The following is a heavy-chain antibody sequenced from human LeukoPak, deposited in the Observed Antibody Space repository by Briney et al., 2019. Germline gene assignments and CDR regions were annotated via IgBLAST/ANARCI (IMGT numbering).Heavy chain of an antibody. CDR1: GYTFTSYG. J-gene: IGHJ3*02. CDR3: GQQLEPMRAFDI. D-gene: IGHD6-13*01. Sequence: ASVKVSCTASGYTFTSYGISWVRQAPGHGLEWMGWISAYNGNTNYAQKLQGRVTMTTDTSTSTAYMELRSLRSDDTTVYYCGQQLEPMRAFDIWGQGTMVTVSS. V-gene: IGHV1-18*01. CDR2: ISAYNGNT.